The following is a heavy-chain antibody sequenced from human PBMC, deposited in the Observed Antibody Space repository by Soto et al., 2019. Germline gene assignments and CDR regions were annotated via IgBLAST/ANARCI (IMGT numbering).Heavy chain of an antibody. CDR2: ISSSSSYI. V-gene: IGHV3-21*01. CDR1: GFTFSSYS. CDR3: ARGYYGSGSLDLSGMDV. J-gene: IGHJ6*02. Sequence: GGSLRLSCAASGFTFSSYSMNWVRQAPGKGLEWVSSISSSSSYIYYADSVKGRFTISRDNAKNSLYLQMNSLRAEDTAVYYCARGYYGSGSLDLSGMDVWGQGTTVTVSS. D-gene: IGHD3-10*01.